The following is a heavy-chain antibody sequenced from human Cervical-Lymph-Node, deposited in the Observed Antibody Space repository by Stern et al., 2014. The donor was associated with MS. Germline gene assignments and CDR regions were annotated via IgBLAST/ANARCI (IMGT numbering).Heavy chain of an antibody. CDR3: VRTMEGGYFDY. J-gene: IGHJ4*02. Sequence: EVQLVESGGTFLQPGGSLRLSCAASGFTFSNYWMHWVRQAPGKGLVWVSRANGDGSSATYADSVKGRFTISRDNTKNTLYRQMNSLRAEDTAVYYCVRTMEGGYFDYWGQGTPVTVSS. CDR2: ANGDGSSA. CDR1: GFTFSNYW. D-gene: IGHD1-1*01. V-gene: IGHV3-74*02.